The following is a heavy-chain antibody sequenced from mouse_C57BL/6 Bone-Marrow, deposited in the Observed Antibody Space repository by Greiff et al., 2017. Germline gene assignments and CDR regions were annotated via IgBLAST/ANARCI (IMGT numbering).Heavy chain of an antibody. CDR2: ISGGGGNT. CDR1: GFTFSSYT. Sequence: EVQGVESGGGLVKPGGSLKLSCAASGFTFSSYTMSWVRQTPEKRLEWVATISGGGGNTYYPDSVKGRFTISRDNAKTTLYLQMSSLRSEDTALYYCARQPLYYAMDYWGQGTSVTVSS. J-gene: IGHJ4*01. CDR3: ARQPLYYAMDY. V-gene: IGHV5-9*01.